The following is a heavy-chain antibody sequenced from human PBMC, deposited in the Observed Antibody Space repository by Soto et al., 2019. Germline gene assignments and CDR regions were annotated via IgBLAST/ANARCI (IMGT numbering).Heavy chain of an antibody. CDR1: GFTFSSYA. D-gene: IGHD1-26*01. CDR3: AKRTVGATRSSYGMAV. J-gene: IGHJ6*02. Sequence: GGSLRLSCAASGFTFSSYAMSWVRQAPGKGLEWVSAISGSGGSTYYADSVKGRFTISRDNSKNTLYLQMNSLRAEDTAVYYCAKRTVGATRSSYGMAVWGQGTTVTVSS. V-gene: IGHV3-23*01. CDR2: ISGSGGST.